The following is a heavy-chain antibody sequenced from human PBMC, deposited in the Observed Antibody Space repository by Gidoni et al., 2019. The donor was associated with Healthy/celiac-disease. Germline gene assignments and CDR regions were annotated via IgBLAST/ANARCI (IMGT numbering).Heavy chain of an antibody. Sequence: QVQLVESGGGVVQPGRSRRLSCAASGFTFSSYGMHWVRQAPGKGLEWVAVIWYDGSNKYYADSVKGRFTISRDNSKNTLYLQMNSLRAEDTAVYYCARDGWEDTAMVPDYWGQGTLVTVSS. CDR3: ARDGWEDTAMVPDY. CDR2: IWYDGSNK. CDR1: GFTFSSYG. J-gene: IGHJ4*02. D-gene: IGHD5-18*01. V-gene: IGHV3-33*01.